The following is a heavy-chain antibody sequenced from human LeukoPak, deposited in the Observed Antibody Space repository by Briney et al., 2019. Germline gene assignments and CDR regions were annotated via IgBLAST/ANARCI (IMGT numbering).Heavy chain of an antibody. CDR1: GYTFTSYG. Sequence: GASVKVSCKASGYTFTSYGISWVRQAPGQGLEWMGWISAYNGNTNYAQKLQGRVTMTTDTSTSTAYMELRSLRSDDTAVYYCARADSLAVASDAFDIWGQGTMVTVSS. D-gene: IGHD6-19*01. V-gene: IGHV1-18*01. CDR3: ARADSLAVASDAFDI. J-gene: IGHJ3*02. CDR2: ISAYNGNT.